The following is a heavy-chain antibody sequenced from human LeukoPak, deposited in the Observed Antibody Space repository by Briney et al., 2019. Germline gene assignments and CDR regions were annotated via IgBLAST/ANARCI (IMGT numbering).Heavy chain of an antibody. Sequence: GKSLKISCKGSGYSFTSYWIGWVRQMPGKGLEWMGIIYPGDSDTRYSPSFQGQVTISADKSISTAYLQWSSLKASDTAMYYCARAVNYCSSTSCYGPPLLYYGMDVWGQGTTVTVSS. CDR2: IYPGDSDT. CDR3: ARAVNYCSSTSCYGPPLLYYGMDV. J-gene: IGHJ6*02. V-gene: IGHV5-51*01. D-gene: IGHD2-2*01. CDR1: GYSFTSYW.